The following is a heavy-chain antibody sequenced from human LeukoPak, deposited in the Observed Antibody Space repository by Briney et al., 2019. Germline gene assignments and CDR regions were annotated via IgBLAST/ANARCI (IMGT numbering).Heavy chain of an antibody. D-gene: IGHD5-18*01. CDR1: GYTFTSYG. CDR2: ISPYNGNT. V-gene: IGHV1-18*01. CDR3: ARVLYSYGYSPFDY. Sequence: ASVKVSCKASGYTFTSYGISWVRQAPGQGLEWMGWISPYNGNTNYAQNLQGRVTLTTDTSMTTAYLELRSLRSDDTAVYFCARVLYSYGYSPFDYWGQGTLVTVSS. J-gene: IGHJ4*02.